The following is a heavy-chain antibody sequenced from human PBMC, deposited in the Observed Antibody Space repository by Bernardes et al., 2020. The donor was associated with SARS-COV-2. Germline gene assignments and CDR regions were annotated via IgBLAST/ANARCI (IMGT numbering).Heavy chain of an antibody. CDR2: IRSKAYGGTT. CDR1: GFTFGDYA. D-gene: IGHD3-3*01. CDR3: TKDDFWSGYSDY. Sequence: GGSLRLSCTASGFTFGDYAMSWVRQAPGKGLEWVGFIRSKAYGGTTEYAASVKGRFTISRDDSKSIAYLQMNSLKTEDTAVYYCTKDDFWSGYSDYWGQGTLVTVSS. V-gene: IGHV3-49*04. J-gene: IGHJ4*02.